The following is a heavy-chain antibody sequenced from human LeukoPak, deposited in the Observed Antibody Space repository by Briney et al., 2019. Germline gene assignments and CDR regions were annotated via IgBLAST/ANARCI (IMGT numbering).Heavy chain of an antibody. CDR1: GYTFTSYG. CDR3: GRKAGDCGGGSCYSIDY. D-gene: IGHD2-15*01. V-gene: IGHV1-18*01. Sequence: ASVKVSCKASGYTFTSYGISWVRQAPGQGLEWMGWISAYNGNTNYAQKLQGRVTMTTDTSTSTAYMEVSSLRSEDTAVYYCGRKAGDCGGGSCYSIDYWGQGTLVTVSS. J-gene: IGHJ4*02. CDR2: ISAYNGNT.